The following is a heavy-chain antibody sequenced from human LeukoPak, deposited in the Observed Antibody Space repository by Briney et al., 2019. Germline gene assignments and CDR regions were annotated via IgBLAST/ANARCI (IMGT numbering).Heavy chain of an antibody. D-gene: IGHD1-14*01. Sequence: GGSLRLSCAASGFTFSGSYMSWIRQAPGKGLEWVSYISSSSSYINYADSVKGRFTISRDNAKNSLYLQMSSLRAEDTAVYYCARLDGRYYFDYWGQGTLVTVSS. J-gene: IGHJ4*02. CDR2: ISSSSSYI. CDR1: GFTFSGSY. V-gene: IGHV3-11*03. CDR3: ARLDGRYYFDY.